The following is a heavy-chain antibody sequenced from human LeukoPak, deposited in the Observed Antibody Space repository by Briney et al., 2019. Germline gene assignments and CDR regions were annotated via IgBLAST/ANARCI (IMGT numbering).Heavy chain of an antibody. CDR1: GYSFTSYW. Sequence: GESLKISCKGSGYSFTSYWIGWVRQMPGKGLEWMGIIYPGDSDTRYSPSFQGQVTISADKSISTAYLQWSSLKASDTAMYYCARLRSYYDSSGYLSWYYYYYMDVWGKGTTVTVSS. J-gene: IGHJ6*03. D-gene: IGHD3-22*01. CDR2: IYPGDSDT. CDR3: ARLRSYYDSSGYLSWYYYYYMDV. V-gene: IGHV5-51*01.